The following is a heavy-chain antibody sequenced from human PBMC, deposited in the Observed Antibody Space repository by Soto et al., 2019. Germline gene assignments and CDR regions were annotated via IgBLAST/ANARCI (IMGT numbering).Heavy chain of an antibody. J-gene: IGHJ1*01. CDR3: ARETGENWTYEAH. V-gene: IGHV4-4*07. CDR2: ITINGNT. D-gene: IGHD1-7*01. Sequence: SETLSLTCTVSGASISSDYWSWIRQPPDKGLEWIGRITINGNTQKNPSFKSRVTMSIDTSRNHFSLNLQSATAADTALYYCARETGENWTYEAHWGPGTLVTVSS. CDR1: GASISSDY.